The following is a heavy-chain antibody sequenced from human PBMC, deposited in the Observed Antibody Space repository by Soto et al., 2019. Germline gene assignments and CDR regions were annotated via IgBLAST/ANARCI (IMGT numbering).Heavy chain of an antibody. D-gene: IGHD4-17*01. CDR1: GGTFSSYT. V-gene: IGHV1-69*08. CDR2: IIPALGTA. J-gene: IGHJ2*01. Sequence: GASVKVSCKASGGTFSSYTISWVRQAPGQGLEWMGRIIPALGTATYAQKFQGRVTITADESATTVYMELNSLRSEDTAVYYCARPDFGDYWYFDLWGRGTLVTVSS. CDR3: ARPDFGDYWYFDL.